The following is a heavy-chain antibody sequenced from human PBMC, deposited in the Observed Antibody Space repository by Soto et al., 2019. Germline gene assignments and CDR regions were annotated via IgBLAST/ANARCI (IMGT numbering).Heavy chain of an antibody. CDR2: IKSKTDGGTT. Sequence: PGGSLRLSCVASGVTFNTYAMSWVRQAPGKGLEWVGRIKSKTDGGTTDYAAPVKGRFTISRDDSKNTLYLQMNSLKTEDTAVYYWTTDIAAALIWGQGTMVTVSS. CDR1: GVTFNTYA. D-gene: IGHD6-13*01. V-gene: IGHV3-15*01. CDR3: TTDIAAALI. J-gene: IGHJ3*02.